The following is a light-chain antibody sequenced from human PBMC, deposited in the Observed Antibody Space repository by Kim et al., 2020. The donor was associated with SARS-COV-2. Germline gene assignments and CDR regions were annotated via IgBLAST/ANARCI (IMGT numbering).Light chain of an antibody. V-gene: IGLV3-1*01. Sequence: SVSPGQTASVPCSGDKLGDKYACWYQQKPGQSPVLVIYQDSKRPSGIPERFSGSNSGNTATLPISGTQAMDEADYYCQAWDSSTAVFGGGTQLTVL. CDR3: QAWDSSTAV. CDR1: KLGDKY. J-gene: IGLJ3*02. CDR2: QDS.